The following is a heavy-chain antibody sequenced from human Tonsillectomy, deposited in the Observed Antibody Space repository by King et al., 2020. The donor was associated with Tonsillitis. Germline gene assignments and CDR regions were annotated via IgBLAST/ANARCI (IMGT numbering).Heavy chain of an antibody. Sequence: QLQESGSGLVKPSETLSLTCAVSGGYISSGGYSWSWIRQPPGKGLEWIGYIYHSGSTYYNPSLKSRVTISVDRSKNQFSLKLSSVTAADTAVYYCARGGRYCSSTSCYSFDCWDQGTLVTVSS. CDR1: GGYISSGGYS. D-gene: IGHD2-2*01. CDR3: ARGGRYCSSTSCYSFDC. J-gene: IGHJ4*02. CDR2: IYHSGST. V-gene: IGHV4-30-2*01.